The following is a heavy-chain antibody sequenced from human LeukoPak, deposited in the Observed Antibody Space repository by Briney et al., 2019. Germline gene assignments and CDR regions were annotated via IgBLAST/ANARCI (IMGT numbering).Heavy chain of an antibody. J-gene: IGHJ4*02. CDR1: GYSISSGYY. CDR3: ARGGVTAARPLDY. V-gene: IGHV4-38-2*02. CDR2: IYYSGST. D-gene: IGHD6-6*01. Sequence: SETLSLTCTVSGYSISSGYYWGWIRQPPGKGLEWIGSIYYSGSTYYNPSLKSRVTISVDTSKNQFSLKLSSVTAADTAVYYCARGGVTAARPLDYWGQGTLVTVSS.